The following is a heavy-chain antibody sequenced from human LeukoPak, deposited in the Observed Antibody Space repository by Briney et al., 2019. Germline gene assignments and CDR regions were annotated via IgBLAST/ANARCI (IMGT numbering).Heavy chain of an antibody. CDR2: IYPGDSDT. V-gene: IGHV5-51*01. D-gene: IGHD3-22*01. Sequence: KYGEALKISWKGSGYSFTSYWIGLVRQMPGKGLGWVGIIYPGDSDTRYSPSFKGQVTISVDTSISPASLQWSTLKASDTAMYYCARLRNYYDSSGYPFWGQGHLVTVSS. CDR3: ARLRNYYDSSGYPF. CDR1: GYSFTSYW. J-gene: IGHJ4*02.